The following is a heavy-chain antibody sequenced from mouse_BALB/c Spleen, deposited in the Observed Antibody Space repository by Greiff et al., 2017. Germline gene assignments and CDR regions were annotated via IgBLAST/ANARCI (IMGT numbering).Heavy chain of an antibody. Sequence: QVQLQQSGAELVRPGVSVKISCKGSGYTFTDYAMHWVKQSHAKSLEWIGVISTYYGDASYNQKFKGKATMTVDKSSSTAYMELARLTSEDSAIYYCARTPYGNYYAMDYWGQGTSVTVSS. J-gene: IGHJ4*01. V-gene: IGHV1S137*01. CDR2: ISTYYGDA. CDR1: GYTFTDYA. D-gene: IGHD2-1*01. CDR3: ARTPYGNYYAMDY.